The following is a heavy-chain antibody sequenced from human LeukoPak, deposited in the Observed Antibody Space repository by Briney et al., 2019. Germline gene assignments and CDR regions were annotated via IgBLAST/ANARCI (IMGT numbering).Heavy chain of an antibody. V-gene: IGHV4-59*01. CDR2: IYYISSI. CDR1: GCSISSYY. D-gene: IGHD3-16*01. Sequence: ASETLSLTCTVSGCSISSYYWTWIRQPPGKGLKWVGYIYYISSINYNPSLKSRVTISVDTSKNQFSLKLSSETAADTAVYYCARGKGGEGPDYWGQGTLVTVSS. J-gene: IGHJ4*02. CDR3: ARGKGGEGPDY.